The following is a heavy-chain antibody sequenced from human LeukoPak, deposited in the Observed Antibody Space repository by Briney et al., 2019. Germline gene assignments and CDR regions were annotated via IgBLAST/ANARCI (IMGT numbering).Heavy chain of an antibody. CDR2: LSFDGTIT. CDR1: GFTFSSYA. V-gene: IGHV3-30*04. J-gene: IGHJ4*02. D-gene: IGHD3-10*01. CDR3: ARDSTYYYDSGSSGPHYFGY. Sequence: GGSLRLSCAASGFTFSSYALHWVRQAPGKGLGWVAVLSFDGTITYYADSVKGRFTISRDNSKNTLYLQLNSLRAEDTAVYYCARDSTYYYDSGSSGPHYFGYWGQGTLVTVSS.